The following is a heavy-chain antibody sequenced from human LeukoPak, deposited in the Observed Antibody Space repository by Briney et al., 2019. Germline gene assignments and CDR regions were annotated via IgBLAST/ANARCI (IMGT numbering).Heavy chain of an antibody. V-gene: IGHV1-2*06. CDR2: INPNSGGT. CDR1: GYTFTGYH. Sequence: GASVKVSCKASGYTFTGYHIHWVRQAPGQGLEWMGRINPNSGGTNYAQKFQGRVTMTRDTSISTAYMELSRLRSDDTAVYYCASTGYSYGPYIDYWGQGTLVTVSS. CDR3: ASTGYSYGPYIDY. J-gene: IGHJ4*02. D-gene: IGHD5-18*01.